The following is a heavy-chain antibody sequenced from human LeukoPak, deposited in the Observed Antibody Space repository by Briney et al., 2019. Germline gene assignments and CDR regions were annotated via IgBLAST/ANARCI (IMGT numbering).Heavy chain of an antibody. V-gene: IGHV4-38-2*02. CDR2: IYHSGST. D-gene: IGHD6-19*01. Sequence: SETLSLTCTVSGYSISSGYYWGWIRQPPGKGLEWIGSIYHSGSTYYNPSLKSRVTISVDTSKNQFSLKLSSVTAADTAVYYCARKLGRAVAGPLGYWGQGTLVTVSS. CDR3: ARKLGRAVAGPLGY. J-gene: IGHJ4*02. CDR1: GYSISSGYY.